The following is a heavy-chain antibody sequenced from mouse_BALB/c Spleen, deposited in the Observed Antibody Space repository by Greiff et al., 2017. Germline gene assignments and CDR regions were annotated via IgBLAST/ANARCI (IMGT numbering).Heavy chain of an antibody. D-gene: IGHD2-3*01. CDR3: ARRDGPYAMDY. CDR2: INPSSGYT. V-gene: IGHV1-4*01. Sequence: VKLQESGAELARPGASVKMSCKASGYTFTSYTMHWVKQRPGQGLEWIGYINPSSGYTNYNQKFKDKATLTADKSSSTAYMQLSSLTSEDSAVYYCARRDGPYAMDYWGQGTSVTVSS. J-gene: IGHJ4*01. CDR1: GYTFTSYT.